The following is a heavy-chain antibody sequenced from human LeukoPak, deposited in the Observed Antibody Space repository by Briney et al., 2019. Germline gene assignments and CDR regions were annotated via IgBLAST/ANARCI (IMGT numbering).Heavy chain of an antibody. J-gene: IGHJ4*02. CDR3: ARADGSGIYPDY. Sequence: GPLRLSCAASGFTFISYSMIWVRQAPGRGLEGVAHISSRSTTIYYADSVKGRFTISRDNAKNSLSLQMTSLRDVDTAVYYCARADGSGIYPDYWGQGTLVTVSS. CDR2: ISSRSTTI. D-gene: IGHD3-10*01. CDR1: GFTFISYS. V-gene: IGHV3-48*02.